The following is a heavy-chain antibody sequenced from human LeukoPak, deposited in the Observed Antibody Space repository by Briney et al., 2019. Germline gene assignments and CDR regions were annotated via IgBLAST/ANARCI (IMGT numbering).Heavy chain of an antibody. CDR3: ARRGIWSGYLDY. V-gene: IGHV4-59*08. CDR1: GGSISSYY. J-gene: IGHJ4*02. D-gene: IGHD3-3*01. CDR2: IYYSGST. Sequence: PETLSLTCTVSGGSISSYYWSWIRQPPGKGLEWIGYIYYSGSTNYNPSLKSRVTISVDTSKNQFSLKLSSVTAADTAVYYCARRGIWSGYLDYWGQGTLVTVSS.